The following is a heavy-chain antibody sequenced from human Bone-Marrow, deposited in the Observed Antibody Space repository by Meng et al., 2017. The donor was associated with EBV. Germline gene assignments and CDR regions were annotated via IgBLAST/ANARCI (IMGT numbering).Heavy chain of an antibody. CDR3: ARQMGYNILTGYYHFDY. CDR2: IYYSGST. D-gene: IGHD3-9*01. CDR1: GDSCSMSSYY. V-gene: IGHV4-39*01. J-gene: IGHJ4*02. Sequence: LQLQKSGPGLVKPSETLSLTCTVSGDSCSMSSYYWGWIRQPPGKGPEWIGSIYYSGSTYYNPSLKSRVTILEDTSKNQFSLKLSSVTAADTAVYYCARQMGYNILTGYYHFDYWGQGTLVTVSS.